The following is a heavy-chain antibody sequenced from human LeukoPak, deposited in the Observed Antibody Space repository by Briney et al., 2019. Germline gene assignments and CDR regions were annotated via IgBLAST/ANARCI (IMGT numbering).Heavy chain of an antibody. D-gene: IGHD3-22*01. Sequence: GGSLRLSCAASGFTFSSYEMNWVRQAPGKGLEWVSYISSSGSTIYYADSVKGRFTISRDNAKNSLYLQMNSLRAEDTAVYYCARSEFSGSGYYLDYWGQGTLVTVSS. V-gene: IGHV3-48*03. J-gene: IGHJ4*02. CDR1: GFTFSSYE. CDR3: ARSEFSGSGYYLDY. CDR2: ISSSGSTI.